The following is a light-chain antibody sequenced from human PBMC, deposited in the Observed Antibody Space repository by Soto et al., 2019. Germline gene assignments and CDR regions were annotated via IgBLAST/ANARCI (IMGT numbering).Light chain of an antibody. Sequence: QSVLTQPPSVSAAPGQKVTISCSGSSSNIGNNYVSWYQQLPGTAPKLLIYENNKRPSGIPDRFSGSKSGTSATLGITGLQTGNEDEYYCVTWDSRLSAYVFGTRTKVTVL. J-gene: IGLJ1*01. V-gene: IGLV1-51*02. CDR1: SSNIGNNY. CDR3: VTWDSRLSAYV. CDR2: ENN.